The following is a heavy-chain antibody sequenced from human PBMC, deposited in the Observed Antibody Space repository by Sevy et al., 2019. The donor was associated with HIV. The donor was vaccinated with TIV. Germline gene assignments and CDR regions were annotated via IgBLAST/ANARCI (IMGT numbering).Heavy chain of an antibody. CDR1: GFTFSGYS. J-gene: IGHJ4*02. CDR3: VREGIGGARDFDY. V-gene: IGHV3-48*02. Sequence: GGSLRLSCTASGFTFSGYSMNWVRQAPGKGLEWVSYISSISSPTYYADSVKGRFTISRDNAKNSLYLQMNSLRDEDTAVYYCVREGIGGARDFDYSGQGTLVTVSS. CDR2: ISSISSPT. D-gene: IGHD3-3*01.